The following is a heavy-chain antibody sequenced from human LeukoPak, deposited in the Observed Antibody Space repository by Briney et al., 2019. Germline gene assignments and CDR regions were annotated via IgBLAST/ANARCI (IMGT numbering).Heavy chain of an antibody. CDR2: ISSSSSYI. J-gene: IGHJ3*02. D-gene: IGHD3-22*01. CDR3: ARDLRDSSGFDHDAFDI. Sequence: PGGSLRLSCAASGFTFSSYSMNWVRQAPGKGLEWASSISSSSSYIYYADSVKGRFTISRDNAKNSLYLQMNSLRAEDTAVYYCARDLRDSSGFDHDAFDIWDQGTMVTVSS. CDR1: GFTFSSYS. V-gene: IGHV3-21*01.